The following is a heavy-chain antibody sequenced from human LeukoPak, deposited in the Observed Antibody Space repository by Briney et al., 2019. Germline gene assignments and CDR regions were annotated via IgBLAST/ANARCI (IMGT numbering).Heavy chain of an antibody. CDR1: GFTFSSYS. V-gene: IGHV3-48*04. CDR2: ISSSSSTI. J-gene: IGHJ5*02. D-gene: IGHD3-16*02. CDR3: ARDVQYDYVWGSYRSRFDP. Sequence: PGGSLRLSCAASGFTFSSYSMNWVRQAPGKGLEWVSYISSSSSTIYYADSVKGRFTISRDNAKNSLYLQMNSLRAEDTAVYYCARDVQYDYVWGSYRSRFDPWGQGTLVTVSS.